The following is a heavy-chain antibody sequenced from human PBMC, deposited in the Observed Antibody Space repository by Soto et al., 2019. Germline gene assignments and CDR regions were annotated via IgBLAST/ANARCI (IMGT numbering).Heavy chain of an antibody. CDR1: GFTFSSYS. V-gene: IGHV3-21*01. D-gene: IGHD5-18*01. J-gene: IGHJ6*02. CDR2: ISSSSSYI. Sequence: EVQLVESGGGLVKPGGSLRLSCAASGFTFSSYSMNWVRQAPGKGLEWVSSISSSSSYIYYADSVKGRFTISRDNAKNSLYLQMNSLSAEDTAVYYCARDDTAMVRYYYYGMDVWGQGTTVTVSS. CDR3: ARDDTAMVRYYYYGMDV.